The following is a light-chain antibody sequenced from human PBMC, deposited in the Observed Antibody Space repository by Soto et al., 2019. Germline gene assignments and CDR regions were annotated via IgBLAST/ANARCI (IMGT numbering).Light chain of an antibody. CDR2: DAS. CDR3: QQGNDWPPT. CDR1: QAISNN. J-gene: IGKJ1*01. V-gene: IGKV3-15*01. Sequence: RVMTQSPVTLSVSPGERVTLSCRASQAISNNLAWYQQKPGQAPRLLIFDASTRATGIPARFSGSGSGTEFHPNHRRLQSEDFAVYYWQQGNDWPPTVGQGTRV.